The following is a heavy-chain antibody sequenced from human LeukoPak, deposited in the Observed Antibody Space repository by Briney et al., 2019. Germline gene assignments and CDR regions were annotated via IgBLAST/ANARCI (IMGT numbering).Heavy chain of an antibody. Sequence: ASVKVSCKASGYTFTGYYMHWVRQAPGQGLEWMGWINPNSGGTNYAQKFQGRVTMTRNTSISTAYMELSRLRSDDTTVYYCARVPMVRSRIDEHYFDYWGQGTLVTVSS. D-gene: IGHD3-10*01. J-gene: IGHJ4*02. CDR1: GYTFTGYY. CDR2: INPNSGGT. CDR3: ARVPMVRSRIDEHYFDY. V-gene: IGHV1-2*02.